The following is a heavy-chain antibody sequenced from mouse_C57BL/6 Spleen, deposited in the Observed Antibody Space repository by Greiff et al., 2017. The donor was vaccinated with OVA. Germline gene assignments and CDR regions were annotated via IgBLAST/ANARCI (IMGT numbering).Heavy chain of an antibody. Sequence: QVHVKQSGAELVKPGASVKISCKASGYAFSSYWMNWVKQRPGKGLEWIGQIYPGDGDTNYNGKFKGKATLTADKSSSTAYMQLSSLTSEDSAVYFCARAGGGNGPLAYWGQGTLVTVSA. J-gene: IGHJ3*01. CDR3: ARAGGGNGPLAY. CDR1: GYAFSSYW. CDR2: IYPGDGDT. D-gene: IGHD1-1*02. V-gene: IGHV1-80*01.